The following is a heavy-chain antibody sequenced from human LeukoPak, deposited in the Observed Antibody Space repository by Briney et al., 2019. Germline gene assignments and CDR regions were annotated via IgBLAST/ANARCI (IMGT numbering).Heavy chain of an antibody. CDR3: ARGLNYYSYYMDV. D-gene: IGHD2-21*01. V-gene: IGHV3-20*04. Sequence: GGSLRLSCAASGFTFSSYEMNWVRQAPGKGLEWVSGINWNGGSTNYADSVKGRITISRDNAKNSLFLQMNSLRVEDTAVYYCARGLNYYSYYMDVWGKGTTVTVSS. J-gene: IGHJ6*03. CDR2: INWNGGST. CDR1: GFTFSSYE.